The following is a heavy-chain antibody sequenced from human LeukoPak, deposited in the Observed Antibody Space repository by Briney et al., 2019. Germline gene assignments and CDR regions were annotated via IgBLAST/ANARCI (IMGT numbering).Heavy chain of an antibody. Sequence: SETLSLTCTVSGGSISNYYWSWIRQPAGKGLEWIGRIHISGTTNYNPSLKSRVTMSLDTSKNQLSLRLSSVTAADTAVYYCARDPYYDSSGYTYFDYWGQGTLVTVSS. CDR2: IHISGTT. V-gene: IGHV4-4*07. CDR3: ARDPYYDSSGYTYFDY. CDR1: GGSISNYY. D-gene: IGHD3-22*01. J-gene: IGHJ4*02.